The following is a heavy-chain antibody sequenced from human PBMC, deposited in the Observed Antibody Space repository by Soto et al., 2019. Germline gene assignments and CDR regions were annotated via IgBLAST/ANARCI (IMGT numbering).Heavy chain of an antibody. CDR3: ARVRYDILTGYPRAFDS. Sequence: ASVKVSCKASGYTFTSYGISWVRQAPGQGLEWMGWISAYDGNTNYAQKLQGRVTMTTDTSTSTAYMELRSLRSDDTAVYYCARVRYDILTGYPRAFDSWGQGTMVTVSS. J-gene: IGHJ3*02. V-gene: IGHV1-18*04. CDR1: GYTFTSYG. CDR2: ISAYDGNT. D-gene: IGHD3-9*01.